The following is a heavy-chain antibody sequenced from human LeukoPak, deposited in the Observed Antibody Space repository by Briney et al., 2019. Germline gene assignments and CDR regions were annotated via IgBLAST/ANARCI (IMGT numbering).Heavy chain of an antibody. CDR2: INHSGST. Sequence: PSETLSLTCAVYGGSFSGYYWSWIRQPPGKGLDWIGEINHSGSTNYNPSLKRRVTISVDTSKNQFSLKLSSVTAADTAVYYCASTPAAGFFDYWGQGTLVTVSS. J-gene: IGHJ4*02. V-gene: IGHV4-34*01. CDR3: ASTPAAGFFDY. D-gene: IGHD6-13*01. CDR1: GGSFSGYY.